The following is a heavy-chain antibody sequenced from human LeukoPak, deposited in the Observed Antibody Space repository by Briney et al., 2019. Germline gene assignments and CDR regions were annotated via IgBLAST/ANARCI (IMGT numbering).Heavy chain of an antibody. J-gene: IGHJ6*03. Sequence: ASVKVSCKASGYTFTSYYMHWVRQAPGQGLEWMGIINPSGGSTSYAQKFQGRVTMTRDMSTSTVYMELSSLRSEDTAVYYCARAGGGSSSYSGYDSYYYYYYMDVWGKGTTVTVSS. CDR1: GYTFTSYY. D-gene: IGHD5-12*01. V-gene: IGHV1-46*01. CDR3: ARAGGGSSSYSGYDSYYYYYYMDV. CDR2: INPSGGST.